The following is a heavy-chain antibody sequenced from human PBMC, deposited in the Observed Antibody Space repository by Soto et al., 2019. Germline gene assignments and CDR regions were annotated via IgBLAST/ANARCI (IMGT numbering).Heavy chain of an antibody. D-gene: IGHD1-26*01. J-gene: IGHJ6*02. Sequence: GASVKVSCKASGYTFTGYYVHWVRQAPGQGLEWMGWINPNSGDTYLAQRFQGRVTMNRDTSIGTAYMELRGLTSDDTAEYYCAKGGAIVAAGTRVYLYYAMDVWGQGTTVTV. V-gene: IGHV1-2*02. CDR2: INPNSGDT. CDR3: AKGGAIVAAGTRVYLYYAMDV. CDR1: GYTFTGYY.